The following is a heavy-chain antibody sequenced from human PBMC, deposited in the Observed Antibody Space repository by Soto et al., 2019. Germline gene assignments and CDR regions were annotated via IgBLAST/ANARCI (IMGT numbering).Heavy chain of an antibody. V-gene: IGHV3-66*01. CDR2: IYSSGST. CDR1: GFTVNSHY. J-gene: IGHJ4*02. CDR3: ASRVAG. Sequence: EVQVVESVGGLVQPGGSLRLSCAASGFTVNSHYMSWVRQPPGKGLEWVSFIYSSGSTYYADSVKGRFTISRDISKNTLYLQMNSLRAEDTAVYYCASRVAGWGQGTLVAVSS. D-gene: IGHD2-15*01.